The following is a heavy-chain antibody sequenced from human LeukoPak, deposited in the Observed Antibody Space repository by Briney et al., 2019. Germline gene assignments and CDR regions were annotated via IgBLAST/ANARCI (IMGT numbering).Heavy chain of an antibody. CDR2: IYYSGST. J-gene: IGHJ3*02. Sequence: SETLSLTCTVSGGSISSSGYYWGWIRQPPGKGLEWIGSIYYSGSTYYNPSLKSRVTISVDTSKNQFSLKLSSVAAADTAVYYCARSAYYYDSSGYPGDAFDIWGQGTMVTVSS. V-gene: IGHV4-39*01. CDR3: ARSAYYYDSSGYPGDAFDI. D-gene: IGHD3-22*01. CDR1: GGSISSSGYY.